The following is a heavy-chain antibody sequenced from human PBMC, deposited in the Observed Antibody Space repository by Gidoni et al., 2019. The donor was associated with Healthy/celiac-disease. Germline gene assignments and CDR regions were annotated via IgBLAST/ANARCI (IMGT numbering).Heavy chain of an antibody. V-gene: IGHV3-23*01. D-gene: IGHD2-2*02. CDR2: ISGSGGST. CDR1: GFTFSSSA. J-gene: IGHJ6*02. Sequence: EVKLLESGGGLVQPGGSLRRSCAASGFTFSSSAMRWVRQAPGKGLEWVSAISGSGGSTYYADSVKGRFTISRDNSKNTLYLQMNSLRAEDTAVYYCAKDHIVVVPAAISNYYGMDVWGQGTTVTVSS. CDR3: AKDHIVVVPAAISNYYGMDV.